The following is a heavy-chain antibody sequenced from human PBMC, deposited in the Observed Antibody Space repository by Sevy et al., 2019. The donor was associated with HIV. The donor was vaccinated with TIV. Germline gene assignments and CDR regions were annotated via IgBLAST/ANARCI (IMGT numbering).Heavy chain of an antibody. CDR2: FDPEDGDPEDSIT. V-gene: IGHV1-24*01. Sequence: ASVKVSCKVSGCTLVKFSIHWVRQAPGKGLEWMTSFDPEDGDPEDSITIYAQKFLGRVTITKETSTDTAYKELSSLRSDDTVGYYCATTKDYYDSSGYPFDYWGQGNLVTVSS. J-gene: IGHJ4*02. CDR1: GCTLVKFS. CDR3: ATTKDYYDSSGYPFDY. D-gene: IGHD3-22*01.